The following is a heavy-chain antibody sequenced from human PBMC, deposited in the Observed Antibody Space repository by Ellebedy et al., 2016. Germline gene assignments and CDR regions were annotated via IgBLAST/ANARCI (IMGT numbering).Heavy chain of an antibody. Sequence: SVTVSCXASVFTFTSSAMQWVRQARGQRLEWIGWIVVGSGNTNYAQKFQERVTITRDMSTSTAYMELSSLRSEDTAVYYCAAGHGDYGAFDIWGQGTMVTVSS. CDR1: VFTFTSSA. CDR2: IVVGSGNT. CDR3: AAGHGDYGAFDI. D-gene: IGHD4-17*01. J-gene: IGHJ3*02. V-gene: IGHV1-58*02.